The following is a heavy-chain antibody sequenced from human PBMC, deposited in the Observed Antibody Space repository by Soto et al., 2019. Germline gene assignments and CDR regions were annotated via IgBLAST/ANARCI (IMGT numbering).Heavy chain of an antibody. Sequence: QVQLVQSGAEVKKPGSSVKVSCKASGGTFSSYAINWVRQAPGQGLEWMGGIIRIFGTPDYAQRFQGRVTITAGESTSTPYMELRSMRSEDTAVYYCATQGSNEYYYSGMDVWGQGTTVSVSS. CDR3: ATQGSNEYYYSGMDV. CDR1: GGTFSSYA. V-gene: IGHV1-69*12. CDR2: IIRIFGTP. J-gene: IGHJ6*02. D-gene: IGHD3-10*01.